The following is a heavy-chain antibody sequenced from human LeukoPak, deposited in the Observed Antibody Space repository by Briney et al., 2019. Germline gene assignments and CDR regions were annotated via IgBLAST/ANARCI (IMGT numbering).Heavy chain of an antibody. CDR1: GYTFTSYY. Sequence: ASVKVSCKASGYTFTSYYIHRVRQAPGHGLEWMAVINPSGGSTSYPQKFQGRLAMASDTSTSTVYMVLSSLSSEDTAVYYCARSYSSGWQGDYGGQGNRVTVSS. CDR2: INPSGGST. V-gene: IGHV1-46*01. CDR3: ARSYSSGWQGDY. J-gene: IGHJ4*02. D-gene: IGHD6-19*01.